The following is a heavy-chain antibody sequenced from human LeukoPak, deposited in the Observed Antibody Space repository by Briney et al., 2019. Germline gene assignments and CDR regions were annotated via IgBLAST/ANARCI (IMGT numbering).Heavy chain of an antibody. Sequence: SETLSLTCTVSGGSINSSFYWDWIRQPPGKGLEWIGSVYYSGTTYYNTSFKSRITISVDTSKTVLSLKLTSVTAADTAVYYCARRRVSWLTLENWFDPWGQGTLVTVSS. CDR2: VYYSGTT. CDR1: GGSINSSFY. J-gene: IGHJ5*02. V-gene: IGHV4-39*01. CDR3: ARRRVSWLTLENWFDP. D-gene: IGHD1-1*01.